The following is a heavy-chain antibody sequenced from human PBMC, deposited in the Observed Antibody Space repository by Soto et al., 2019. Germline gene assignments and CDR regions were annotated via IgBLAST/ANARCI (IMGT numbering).Heavy chain of an antibody. CDR1: GFSLTTSGVG. Sequence: QITLKESGPTLVKSTQTLTLTCTFSGFSLTTSGVGVGWIRQPPGKALEWLALIYWDDDKRYSPSLKSRLTITQHHSKNQVVLMMTNMDPVDTATYYCAHSLGEDWFDPWGQGTLVTVSS. CDR2: IYWDDDK. J-gene: IGHJ5*02. D-gene: IGHD3-16*01. V-gene: IGHV2-5*02. CDR3: AHSLGEDWFDP.